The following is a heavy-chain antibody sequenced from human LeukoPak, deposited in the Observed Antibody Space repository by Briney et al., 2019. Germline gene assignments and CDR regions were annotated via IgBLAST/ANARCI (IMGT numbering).Heavy chain of an antibody. CDR2: ISAYNGNT. CDR1: GGTFSSYA. CDR3: ARGILPAVVIATYYFDY. V-gene: IGHV1-18*01. D-gene: IGHD2-21*01. Sequence: GASVKVSCKASGGTFSSYAISWVRQAPGQGLEWMGWISAYNGNTNYAQKLQGRVTMTTDTSTSIAYMELRSLRSDDTAVYYCARGILPAVVIATYYFDYWGQGTLVTVSS. J-gene: IGHJ4*02.